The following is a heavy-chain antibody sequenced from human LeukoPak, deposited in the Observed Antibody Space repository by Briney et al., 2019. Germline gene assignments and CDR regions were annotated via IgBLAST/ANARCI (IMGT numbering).Heavy chain of an antibody. J-gene: IGHJ4*02. CDR2: IYYSGST. CDR1: GGSISSYY. V-gene: IGHV4-59*08. CDR3: ARGARAGYNLEPFDY. D-gene: IGHD5-24*01. Sequence: SETLSLTCTVPGGSISSYYWTWIRQPPGKGLEWIGYIYYSGSTSYNPSLMSRVTISVDTSKNQFSLKLRSVTAADTAVYYCARGARAGYNLEPFDYWGQGTLVTVSS.